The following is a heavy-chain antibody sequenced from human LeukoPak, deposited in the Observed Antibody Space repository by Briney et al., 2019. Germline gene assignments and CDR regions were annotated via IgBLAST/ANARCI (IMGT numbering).Heavy chain of an antibody. J-gene: IGHJ4*02. V-gene: IGHV3-9*01. Sequence: GGSLGLSCAASGFTFSSYWMSWVRQAPGKGLEWVSGISWNSGSIGYADSVKGRFTISRDNAKNSLYLQMNSLRAEDTALYYCAKEHMVRGGYYFDYWGQGTLVTVSS. CDR2: ISWNSGSI. D-gene: IGHD3-10*01. CDR3: AKEHMVRGGYYFDY. CDR1: GFTFSSYW.